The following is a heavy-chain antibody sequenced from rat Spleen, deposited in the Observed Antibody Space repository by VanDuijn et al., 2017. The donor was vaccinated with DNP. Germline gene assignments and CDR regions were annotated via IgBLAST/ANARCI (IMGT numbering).Heavy chain of an antibody. J-gene: IGHJ1*01. V-gene: IGHV5-7*01. Sequence: EVQLVESGGGLVQPGRSLKLSCGASGFTFSDYNMAWVRQAPSKGLEWVATISYDGTTTYYRDSVKGRFIMSRDNAKSTLYLQMDSLRSEDTATYYCVRWSSPHGYFDFWGSGSMVTVSS. CDR3: VRWSSPHGYFDF. CDR2: ISYDGTTT. CDR1: GFTFSDYN. D-gene: IGHD1-2*01.